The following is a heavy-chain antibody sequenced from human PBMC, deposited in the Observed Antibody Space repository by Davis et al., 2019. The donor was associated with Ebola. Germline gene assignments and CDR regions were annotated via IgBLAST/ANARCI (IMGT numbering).Heavy chain of an antibody. CDR3: ARHHRIAVADDAFDI. CDR2: NDPSDSYT. J-gene: IGHJ3*02. CDR1: GYSFTNYW. D-gene: IGHD6-19*01. Sequence: GGSLRLSCKGSGYSFTNYWLGWVRQMPGKGLEWMGRNDPSDSYTNYSPSFQGHVTISADKSISTAYLQWSSLKASDTAMYYCARHHRIAVADDAFDIWGQGTMVTVSS. V-gene: IGHV5-10-1*01.